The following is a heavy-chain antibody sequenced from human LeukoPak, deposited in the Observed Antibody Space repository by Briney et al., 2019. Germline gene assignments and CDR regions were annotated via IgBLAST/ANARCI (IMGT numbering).Heavy chain of an antibody. CDR3: VRDIAVAATIY. CDR1: GFSFSDYY. J-gene: IGHJ4*02. D-gene: IGHD2-15*01. V-gene: IGHV3-11*01. Sequence: PGGSLRLSCAASGFSFSDYYMSWIRQAPGKGLEWLSYISSRDSTVYYADSVKGRFTISRDNAKNSLYLQMNSLGAEDTAMYYCVRDIAVAATIYWGQGNLVSVSS. CDR2: ISSRDSTV.